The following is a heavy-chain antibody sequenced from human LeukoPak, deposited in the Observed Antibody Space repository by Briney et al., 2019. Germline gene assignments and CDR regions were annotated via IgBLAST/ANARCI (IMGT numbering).Heavy chain of an antibody. D-gene: IGHD3-22*01. Sequence: GGSLRLSCAASGFTFSSYEMNWVRQAPGKGLEWVSYISGSGSTIYYADSVKGRFTMSRDNAKNSLYLQMNSLRAEDTALYYCARVGSSGYYGAFDIWGQGTMVTVSS. V-gene: IGHV3-48*03. CDR3: ARVGSSGYYGAFDI. J-gene: IGHJ3*02. CDR1: GFTFSSYE. CDR2: ISGSGSTI.